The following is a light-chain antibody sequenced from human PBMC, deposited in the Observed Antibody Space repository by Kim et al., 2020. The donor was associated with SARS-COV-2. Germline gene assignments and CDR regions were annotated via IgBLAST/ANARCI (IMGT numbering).Light chain of an antibody. CDR1: QGISTY. CDR3: QQTYSTPK. V-gene: IGKV1-39*01. CDR2: AAS. J-gene: IGKJ1*01. Sequence: STFVGDRVTITCRASQGISTYLNWYQQKPGKAPKLLIYAASSLQSGVPSRFSGSGSGTDFTLTISSLQPEDFATYYCQQTYSTPKFGQGTKVDIK.